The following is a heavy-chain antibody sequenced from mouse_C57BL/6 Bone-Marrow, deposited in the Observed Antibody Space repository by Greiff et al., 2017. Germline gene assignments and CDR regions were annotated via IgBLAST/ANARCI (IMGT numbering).Heavy chain of an antibody. CDR3: ARSGYDYDGDAMDY. CDR1: GYTFTSYG. V-gene: IGHV1-58*01. CDR2: IYIGNGYT. D-gene: IGHD2-4*01. J-gene: IGHJ4*01. Sequence: EVHLVESGAELVRPGSSVKMSCKTSGYTFTSYGINWVKQRPGQGLEWIGYIYIGNGYTEYNEKFKGKATLTSDTSSSTAYMQLSSLTSEDSAIYFCARSGYDYDGDAMDYWGQGTSVTVSS.